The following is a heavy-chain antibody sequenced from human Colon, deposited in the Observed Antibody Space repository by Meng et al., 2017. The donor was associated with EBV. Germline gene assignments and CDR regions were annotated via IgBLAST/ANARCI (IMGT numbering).Heavy chain of an antibody. CDR3: ARGPSRWLQFSFDY. CDR1: GGSISSGGYY. Sequence: QVHVQESGQGPVKPSQTLSLTCTVSGGSISSGGYYWSWIRQHPGKGLEWIGYIYYSGSTYYNPSLKSRVTISIDTSKNQFSLKLSSVTAADTAVYYCARGPSRWLQFSFDYWGQGTLVTVSS. J-gene: IGHJ4*02. D-gene: IGHD5-24*01. V-gene: IGHV4-31*03. CDR2: IYYSGST.